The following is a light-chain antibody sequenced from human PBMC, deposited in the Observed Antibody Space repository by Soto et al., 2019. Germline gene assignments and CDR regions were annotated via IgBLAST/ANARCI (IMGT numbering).Light chain of an antibody. CDR1: QNINRY. J-gene: IGKJ5*01. Sequence: EIVWTQSPATLSLSTGERATLSCGASQNINRYLAWYHQKPGQPPRLLIYDASTRATGIPARFSGSGSGTDFTLTISSLEPEDFAVYYCQQRSNWPITFGQGTRLEVK. CDR3: QQRSNWPIT. V-gene: IGKV3-11*01. CDR2: DAS.